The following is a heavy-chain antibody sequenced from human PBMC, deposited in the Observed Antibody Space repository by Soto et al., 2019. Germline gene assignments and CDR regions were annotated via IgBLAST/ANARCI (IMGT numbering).Heavy chain of an antibody. Sequence: QVHLQESGPGLVKPSETLSLTCTVSGGAISTYYWTWIRQPAGKGLEWIGRIYSSGSTQYNPSLQGRVTISLDTSNNQFSLRLTSVTAADTAVYYCARGQRFSAWFVPGGQGTLVTVAS. D-gene: IGHD3-3*01. CDR3: ARGQRFSAWFVP. J-gene: IGHJ5*02. V-gene: IGHV4-4*07. CDR2: IYSSGST. CDR1: GGAISTYY.